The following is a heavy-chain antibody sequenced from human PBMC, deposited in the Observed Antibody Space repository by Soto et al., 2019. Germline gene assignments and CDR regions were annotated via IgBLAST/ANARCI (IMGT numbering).Heavy chain of an antibody. CDR2: IDYSGST. D-gene: IGHD6-13*01. Sequence: PWETLSLTCAVSGGSISSAGYYWSWNRQHPGKGQEWIGSIDYSGSTYFNPSLKSPLTISVDTSKNQFSLQLSSVTAADTAVCYSARAGHSSTYDCANCFGPWGNVTLVTVSS. J-gene: IGHJ5*02. CDR3: ARAGHSSTYDCANCFGP. CDR1: GGSISSAGYY. V-gene: IGHV4-31*11.